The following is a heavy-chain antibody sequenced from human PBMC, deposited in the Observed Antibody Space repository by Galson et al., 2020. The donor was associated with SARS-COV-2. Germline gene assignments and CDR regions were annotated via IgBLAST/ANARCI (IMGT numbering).Heavy chain of an antibody. Sequence: SETLSLTCAVSGGSISSGSQYWTWIRQPAGKGLEWIGRIYTSGSTNYNPSLKSRVTISVDTSRNQFSLTVSSVTAADTAVYYWARISSWDYYYYGMDVWGQGTTVTVSS. CDR1: GGSISSGSQY. CDR2: IYTSGST. J-gene: IGHJ6*02. CDR3: ARISSWDYYYYGMDV. V-gene: IGHV4-61*02. D-gene: IGHD6-13*01.